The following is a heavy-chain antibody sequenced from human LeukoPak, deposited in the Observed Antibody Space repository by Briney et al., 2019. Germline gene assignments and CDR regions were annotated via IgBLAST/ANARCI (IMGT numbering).Heavy chain of an antibody. Sequence: PGGSLRLSCAASGFTVNNNYISWVRQAPGKGLEWIGSIYYSGSTYYNPSLKSRVTISVDTSKNQFSLKLSSVTAADTAVYYCASSVVVAATPDYWGQGTLVTVSS. V-gene: IGHV4-59*05. J-gene: IGHJ4*02. CDR1: GFTVNNNY. D-gene: IGHD2-15*01. CDR3: ASSVVVAATPDY. CDR2: IYYSGST.